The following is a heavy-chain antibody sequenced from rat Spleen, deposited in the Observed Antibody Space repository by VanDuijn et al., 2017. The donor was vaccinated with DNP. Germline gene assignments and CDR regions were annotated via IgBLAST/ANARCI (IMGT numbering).Heavy chain of an antibody. V-gene: IGHV3-3*01. D-gene: IGHD1-4*01. CDR3: ARWPGYNPPYAMDA. CDR2: VNSAGST. CDR1: GYSITSCCR. J-gene: IGHJ4*01. Sequence: EVQLQESGPGLVEPSQSLSLTCSVTGYSITSCCRWTWIRKFPGNKLEWMGSVNSAGSTNYNPSLKSRISITRDISKNQLFLQVNSVTTEDTATYYCARWPGYNPPYAMDAWGQGTSVTVSS.